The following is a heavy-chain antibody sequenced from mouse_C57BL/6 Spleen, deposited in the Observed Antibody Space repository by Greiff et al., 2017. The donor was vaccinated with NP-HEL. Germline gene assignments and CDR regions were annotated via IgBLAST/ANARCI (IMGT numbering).Heavy chain of an antibody. J-gene: IGHJ2*01. Sequence: QVQLQQSGAELARPGASVKMSCKASGYTFTSYTMHWVKQRPGQGLEWIGNINPSSGYTKYNQKFKDKATLTADKSSSTAYMQLSSLTSEDSAVYYGARGGVVDYYFDDWGQGTTLTVAS. CDR2: INPSSGYT. CDR1: GYTFTSYT. D-gene: IGHD1-1*01. V-gene: IGHV1-4*01. CDR3: ARGGVVDYYFDD.